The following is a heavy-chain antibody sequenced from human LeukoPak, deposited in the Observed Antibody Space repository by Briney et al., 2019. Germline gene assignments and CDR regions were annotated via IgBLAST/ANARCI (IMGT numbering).Heavy chain of an antibody. CDR2: INPSGGST. J-gene: IGHJ6*02. CDR3: ARGCSSTSCFDYYYYGMDV. V-gene: IGHV1-46*01. CDR1: GYTFTSYY. D-gene: IGHD2-2*01. Sequence: GASVKVSCKASGYTFTSYYMHWVRQAPGQGLEWMGIINPSGGSTSYAQKFQGRVTMTTDTSTSTAYMELRSLRSDDTAVYYCARGCSSTSCFDYYYYGMDVWGQGTTVTVSS.